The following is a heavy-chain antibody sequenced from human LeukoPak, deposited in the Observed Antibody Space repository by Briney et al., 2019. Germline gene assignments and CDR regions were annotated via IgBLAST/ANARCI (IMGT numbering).Heavy chain of an antibody. CDR3: ARVGSSGWYVHPTLDY. CDR2: INPNSGDT. Sequence: GSSVKVSCKASRYTFTGYYMHWVRQAPGQGLEWMGWINPNSGDTNYAQKFQGRVTVTRDTSISTAYMELSRLRSDDTAVYYCARVGSSGWYVHPTLDYWGQGTLVTVSS. D-gene: IGHD6-19*01. CDR1: RYTFTGYY. J-gene: IGHJ4*02. V-gene: IGHV1-2*02.